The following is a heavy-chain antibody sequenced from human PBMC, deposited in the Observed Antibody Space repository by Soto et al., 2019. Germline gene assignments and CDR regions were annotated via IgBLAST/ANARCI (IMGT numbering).Heavy chain of an antibody. Sequence: GGSLRLSCSASGFTFSSYAMHWVRQAPGKGLEFVSAISSNGGSTYYADSVKGRFTISRDNSKNTLYLQMSSLRAEDTDVYYCWAPNYSYYGMDVWGQGTTVTVSS. J-gene: IGHJ6*02. CDR2: ISSNGGST. CDR3: WAPNYSYYGMDV. V-gene: IGHV3-64D*08. CDR1: GFTFSSYA. D-gene: IGHD7-27*01.